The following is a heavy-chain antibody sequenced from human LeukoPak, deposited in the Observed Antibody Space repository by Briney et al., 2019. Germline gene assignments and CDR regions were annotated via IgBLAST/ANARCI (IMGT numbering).Heavy chain of an antibody. CDR2: MNPNSGNS. J-gene: IGHJ5*02. V-gene: IGHV1-8*01. CDR3: ARVIVVVPAAIILDP. D-gene: IGHD2-2*02. CDR1: GYTFTSYD. Sequence: ASVKVSCKASGYTFTSYDINWVRQATGQGLEWMGWMNPNSGNSGYAQKFQGRVTMTRNTSVSTAYMELSSLRSEDAAVYYCARVIVVVPAAIILDPWGQGTLVTVSS.